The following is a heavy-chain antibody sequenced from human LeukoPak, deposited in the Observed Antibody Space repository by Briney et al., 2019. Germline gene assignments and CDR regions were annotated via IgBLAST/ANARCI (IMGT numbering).Heavy chain of an antibody. V-gene: IGHV1-24*01. Sequence: ASVTVSCKVSGYTVTELSIHWVRQAPGKGLEWMGGFDPDEAETVFAGKSQGRVTMAEDTSTNTAYMELTSLRSEDTAVYYCATGQTTPVLVDTLHFWGQGTLVTVSS. CDR2: FDPDEAET. CDR1: GYTVTELS. D-gene: IGHD4-17*01. J-gene: IGHJ4*02. CDR3: ATGQTTPVLVDTLHF.